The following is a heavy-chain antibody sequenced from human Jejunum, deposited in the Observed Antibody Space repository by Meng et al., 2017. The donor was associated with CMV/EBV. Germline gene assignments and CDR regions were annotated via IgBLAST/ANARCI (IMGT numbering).Heavy chain of an antibody. V-gene: IGHV3-48*03. CDR1: GLTFRSNA. CDR2: ISASGSSI. CDR3: ASNDILTGVDY. Sequence: EASGLTFRSNAMSWVRQAPGKGLEWVSYISASGSSIYYAESVKGRFTISRDNAKNSVYLQMNSLRAADTAVYYCASNDILTGVDYWGQGTRVTVSS. J-gene: IGHJ4*02. D-gene: IGHD3-9*01.